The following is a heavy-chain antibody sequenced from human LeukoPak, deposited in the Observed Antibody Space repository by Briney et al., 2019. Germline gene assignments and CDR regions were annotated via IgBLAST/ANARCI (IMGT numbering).Heavy chain of an antibody. J-gene: IGHJ4*02. CDR2: ISGSGGST. CDR1: GFTFSSYA. Sequence: GGSLRLSCAASGFTFSSYAMSWVRQAPGKGLEWVSAISGSGGSTYYADSVKGRFSISRDNSKNTLYLLMNSLRAEDTAIYYCAKDPQWELPSPFDHWGQGTLVTVSS. D-gene: IGHD1-26*01. CDR3: AKDPQWELPSPFDH. V-gene: IGHV3-23*01.